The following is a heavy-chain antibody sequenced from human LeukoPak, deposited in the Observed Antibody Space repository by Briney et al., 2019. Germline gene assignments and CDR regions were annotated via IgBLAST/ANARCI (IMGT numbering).Heavy chain of an antibody. D-gene: IGHD3-3*01. J-gene: IGHJ5*02. CDR1: GYTFTNYG. V-gene: IGHV1-18*01. CDR2: VSTSNPHT. Sequence: ASVKVSFKTSGYTFTNYGISWVRQAPGQGLEWMGWVSTSNPHTNYAPKFRGRVIMTIDTSTTTAYLEMRSLTSDDTAVYYCARDRFLWGLGNWFDLWGQGTLVTVTS. CDR3: ARDRFLWGLGNWFDL.